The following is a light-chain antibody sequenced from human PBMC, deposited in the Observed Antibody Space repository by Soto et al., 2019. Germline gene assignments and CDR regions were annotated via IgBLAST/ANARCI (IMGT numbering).Light chain of an antibody. Sequence: DIVLTQSPGSLAVSLGERATINCKSSQSVLYSSNNKNYLAWYQQKPGQPPKLLIYWASTRESGVPDRFSGSGSGTDFTLTISSLQAEDVAVYYCQQYYSTLSWTFGQGTMVDIK. CDR1: QSVLYSSNNKNY. CDR3: QQYYSTLSWT. CDR2: WAS. J-gene: IGKJ1*01. V-gene: IGKV4-1*01.